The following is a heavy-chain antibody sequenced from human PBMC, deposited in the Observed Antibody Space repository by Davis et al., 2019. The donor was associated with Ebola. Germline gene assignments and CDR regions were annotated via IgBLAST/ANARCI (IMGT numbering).Heavy chain of an antibody. CDR3: ARDAFSLSRYDTEDH. J-gene: IGHJ4*02. V-gene: IGHV3-48*03. D-gene: IGHD3-9*01. Sequence: AGSLRLSCAASGFTFYRYEMNWVRQAPGKGLEWVSYISGTATSTYNADSVKGRFTISRDNARDSLYLQMDSLRVEDTAIYYCARDAFSLSRYDTEDHWGQGTLVTVSS. CDR1: GFTFYRYE. CDR2: ISGTATST.